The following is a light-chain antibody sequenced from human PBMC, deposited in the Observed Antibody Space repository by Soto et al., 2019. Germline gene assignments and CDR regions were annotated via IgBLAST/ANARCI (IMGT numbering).Light chain of an antibody. J-gene: IGLJ1*01. CDR3: NSYTSSSTYV. CDR2: DVS. Sequence: QPASVSGSPGQSITISCTGTTSDVGRYNYVSWYQQHPGKAPKLIIYDVSNRPSGVSNRFSGSKSGNTASLTISGLQAEDEADYYCNSYTSSSTYVFGTGTKLTVL. V-gene: IGLV2-14*01. CDR1: TSDVGRYNY.